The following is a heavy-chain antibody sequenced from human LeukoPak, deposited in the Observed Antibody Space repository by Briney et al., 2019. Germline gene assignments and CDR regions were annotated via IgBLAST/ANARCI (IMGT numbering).Heavy chain of an antibody. D-gene: IGHD6-13*01. CDR2: ISAYNGNT. CDR3: AREVKQQPLYYFDY. V-gene: IGHV1-18*01. Sequence: ASVKVSCKASGYTFTSYGISWVRQAPGQGLEWMGWISAYNGNTNYAQKLQGRVTMTTDTSTSTAYMELRSLRSDDTAVYYCAREVKQQPLYYFDYWGQGTLVTVSS. J-gene: IGHJ4*02. CDR1: GYTFTSYG.